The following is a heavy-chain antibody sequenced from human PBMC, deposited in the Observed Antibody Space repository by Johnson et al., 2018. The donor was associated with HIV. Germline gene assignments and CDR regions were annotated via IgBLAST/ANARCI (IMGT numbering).Heavy chain of an antibody. CDR3: ARRTVVTPGAFDI. CDR1: GFTFSDYY. Sequence: QVQLVESGGGLVKSGGSLRLSCAASGFTFSDYYMSWIRQAPGKGLEWVSHISSSGSTISYADSVKGRFTISRDTAKNSLYLQMNSLRAEDTAVYYCARRTVVTPGAFDIWGQGTMVTVSS. J-gene: IGHJ3*02. V-gene: IGHV3-11*04. D-gene: IGHD4-23*01. CDR2: ISSSGSTI.